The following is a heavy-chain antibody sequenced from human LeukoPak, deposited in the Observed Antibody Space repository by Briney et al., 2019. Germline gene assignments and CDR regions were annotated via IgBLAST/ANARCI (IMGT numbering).Heavy chain of an antibody. V-gene: IGHV1-2*02. Sequence: ASVKVSCKASGYTFTSYAMHWVRQAPGQGLEWMGWINPNSGGTNYAQKFQGRVSMTRDTSISTAYMDLSRLRSDDSAVYYCARVSVTFLGSMDFDSWGQGTLVTVSS. CDR2: INPNSGGT. CDR1: GYTFTSYA. CDR3: ARVSVTFLGSMDFDS. D-gene: IGHD1-26*01. J-gene: IGHJ4*02.